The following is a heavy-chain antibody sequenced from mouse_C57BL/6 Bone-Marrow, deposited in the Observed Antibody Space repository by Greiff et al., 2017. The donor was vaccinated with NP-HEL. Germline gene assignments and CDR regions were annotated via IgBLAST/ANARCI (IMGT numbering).Heavy chain of an antibody. J-gene: IGHJ3*01. Sequence: VQLKESGAELVRPGASVKLSCTASGFNITDDYMHWVKQRPEQGLEWIGWIDPANGDTEYAAKFQGKATITADTSSNTAYLQLSSLTSEDTAVYYCTTGGIYDGYYGGAYWGQGTLVTVSA. D-gene: IGHD2-3*01. CDR2: IDPANGDT. CDR1: GFNITDDY. V-gene: IGHV14-4*01. CDR3: TTGGIYDGYYGGAY.